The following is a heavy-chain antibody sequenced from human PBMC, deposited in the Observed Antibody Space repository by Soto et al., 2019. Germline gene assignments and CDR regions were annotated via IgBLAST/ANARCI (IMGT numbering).Heavy chain of an antibody. CDR3: ARKVYSYGPGFYFDY. Sequence: SVKVSCKASGGTFSSYAISWVRQAPGQGLEWMGGIIPIFGTANYAQKFQGRVTITADESTSTAYMELSSLRSEDTAVYYCARKVYSYGPGFYFDYWGQGTLVTVSS. J-gene: IGHJ4*02. CDR2: IIPIFGTA. CDR1: GGTFSSYA. V-gene: IGHV1-69*13. D-gene: IGHD5-18*01.